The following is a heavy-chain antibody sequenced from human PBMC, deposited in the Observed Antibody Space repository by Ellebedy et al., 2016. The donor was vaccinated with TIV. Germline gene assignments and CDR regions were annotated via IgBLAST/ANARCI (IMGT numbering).Heavy chain of an antibody. D-gene: IGHD5-18*01. J-gene: IGHJ4*02. CDR3: ARDTAMVSYFDY. Sequence: ASVKVSCKASGYTFTSYYMHWVRQAPGRGLEWMGIINPSGGSTSYAQRFQGRVTIARDTSASTVYMELSSLRSEDTAVYYCARDTAMVSYFDYWGQGTLVTVSS. CDR1: GYTFTSYY. CDR2: INPSGGST. V-gene: IGHV1-46*01.